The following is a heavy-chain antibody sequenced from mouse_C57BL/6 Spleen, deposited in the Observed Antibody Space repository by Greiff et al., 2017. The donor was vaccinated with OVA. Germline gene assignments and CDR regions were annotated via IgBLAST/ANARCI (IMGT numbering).Heavy chain of an antibody. Sequence: QVQLKQPGTELVKPGASVKLSCKASGYTFTSYWMHWVKQRPGQGLEWIGNINPSNGGTNYNEKFKSKATLTVDNSSSTAYMQLSSLTSEDSAVYYCARSYYDYDGGDWYFDDWGTGTTVTVSS. D-gene: IGHD2-4*01. CDR3: ARSYYDYDGGDWYFDD. CDR1: GYTFTSYW. CDR2: INPSNGGT. V-gene: IGHV1-53*01. J-gene: IGHJ1*03.